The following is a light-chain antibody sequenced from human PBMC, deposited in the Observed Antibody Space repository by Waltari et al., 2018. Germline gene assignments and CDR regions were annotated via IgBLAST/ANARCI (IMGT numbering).Light chain of an antibody. Sequence: QSVLTQPPSTSGTPGERVTISCSGGRSNIGSNTVDWYKQVPGTAPQLLIYLEEQRTSGVPDRFSASKSGTSASLAISGLQSGDEADYYCSTWDDSLNDVLFGGGTRVTVL. CDR2: LEE. CDR3: STWDDSLNDVL. V-gene: IGLV1-44*01. CDR1: RSNIGSNT. J-gene: IGLJ2*01.